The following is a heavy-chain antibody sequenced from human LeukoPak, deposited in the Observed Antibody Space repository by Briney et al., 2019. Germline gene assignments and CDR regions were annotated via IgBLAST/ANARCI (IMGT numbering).Heavy chain of an antibody. CDR2: ISYDGSNK. Sequence: GGSLRLSCAASGFTFSSYGMHWVRQASGKGLEWVAVISYDGSNKYYADSVKGRFTISRDNSKNTLYLQMNSLRAADTAVYYCARVELQVGMDVWGQGTTVTVSS. CDR1: GFTFSSYG. D-gene: IGHD1-26*01. V-gene: IGHV3-30*03. CDR3: ARVELQVGMDV. J-gene: IGHJ6*02.